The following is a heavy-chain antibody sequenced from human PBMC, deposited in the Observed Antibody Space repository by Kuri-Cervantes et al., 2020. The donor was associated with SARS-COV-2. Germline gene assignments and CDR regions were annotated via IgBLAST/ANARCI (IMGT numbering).Heavy chain of an antibody. CDR2: IYYSGST. Sequence: ESLKISCTVSGGSISSSSYYWGWIRQPPGEGLEWIGSIYYSGSTYYNPSLKSRVTISVDTSKNQFSLKLSSVTAADTAVYYCATVLMVYAIGGMDVWGKGTTVTVSS. CDR3: ATVLMVYAIGGMDV. J-gene: IGHJ6*04. D-gene: IGHD2-8*01. V-gene: IGHV4-39*01. CDR1: GGSISSSSYY.